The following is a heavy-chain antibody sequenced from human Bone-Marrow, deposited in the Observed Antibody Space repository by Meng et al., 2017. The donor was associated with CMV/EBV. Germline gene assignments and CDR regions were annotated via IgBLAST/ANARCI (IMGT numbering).Heavy chain of an antibody. D-gene: IGHD2-2*01. V-gene: IGHV3-30*02. CDR2: IRYDGSNK. J-gene: IGHJ6*02. Sequence: SCAASGFTFNNYGMHWVRQAPGKGLEWVAFIRYDGSNKYYVESVKGRFSISRDNSKNTLDLQMNSLRAEDTAVYYCAKDLGGGIVVKPGATGYYYGMDVWGQGTTVTVSS. CDR3: AKDLGGGIVVKPGATGYYYGMDV. CDR1: GFTFNNYG.